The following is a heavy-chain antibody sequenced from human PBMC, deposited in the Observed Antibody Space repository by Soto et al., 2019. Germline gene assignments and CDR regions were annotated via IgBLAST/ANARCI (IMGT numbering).Heavy chain of an antibody. CDR3: ARASYCSGGTCTNWFHP. CDR1: GYTFNDYG. D-gene: IGHD2-15*01. V-gene: IGHV1-18*01. Sequence: QLVQSGAEVKKPGASVKVSCKASGYTFNDYGITWVRQAPGQGLEWVGWISTSIGHTNYEQSFKGRVTLTTDRSTTTAYMELRSLRSDDTAVYYCARASYCSGGTCTNWFHPWGQGTQVTVSS. CDR2: ISTSIGHT. J-gene: IGHJ5*02.